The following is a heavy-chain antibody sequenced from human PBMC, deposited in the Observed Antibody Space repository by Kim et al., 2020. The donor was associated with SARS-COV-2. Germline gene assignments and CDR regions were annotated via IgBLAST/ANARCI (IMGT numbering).Heavy chain of an antibody. J-gene: IGHJ5*02. CDR1: GGSISSSSYY. Sequence: SETLSLTCTVSGGSISSSSYYWGWIRQPPGKGLEWIGSIYYSGSTYYNPSLKSRVTISVDTSKNQFSLKLSSVTAADTAVYYCARQLDYGKGWFDPWGQGTLVTVSS. CDR3: ARQLDYGKGWFDP. CDR2: IYYSGST. D-gene: IGHD4-17*01. V-gene: IGHV4-39*01.